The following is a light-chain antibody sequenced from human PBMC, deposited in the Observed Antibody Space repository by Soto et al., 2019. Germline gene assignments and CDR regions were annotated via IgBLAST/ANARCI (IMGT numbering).Light chain of an antibody. J-gene: IGKJ1*01. CDR3: QQYDVFSPWA. CDR2: KVS. Sequence: DVQMTQSPSTLSASVGDRVIITCRASESVSRWLAWYQQKPGKPPKLLIYKVSSLENGVPSRFSGSGSGTEFTLTISSLQPDDFATYYCQQYDVFSPWAFGQGTKVEIK. CDR1: ESVSRW. V-gene: IGKV1-5*03.